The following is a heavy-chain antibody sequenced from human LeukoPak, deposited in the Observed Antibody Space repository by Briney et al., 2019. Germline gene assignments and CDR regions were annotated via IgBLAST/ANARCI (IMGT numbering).Heavy chain of an antibody. CDR1: GGSISSSSYY. D-gene: IGHD2-2*01. V-gene: IGHV4-39*01. CDR3: ASDCSSTSCYGSDY. CDR2: IYNSGST. Sequence: PAETLSLTCTVSGGSISSSSYYWGWIRQPRGKGLEWIGSIYNSGSTYYNPSLKSRVTIFVDTSKNQFSLKLTSVTAADTAVYYCASDCSSTSCYGSDYWGQGTLVTVSS. J-gene: IGHJ4*02.